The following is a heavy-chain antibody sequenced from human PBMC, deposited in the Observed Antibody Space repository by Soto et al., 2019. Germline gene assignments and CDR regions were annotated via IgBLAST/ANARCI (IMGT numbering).Heavy chain of an antibody. Sequence: SLRLSCTLSGFTSDDYDYALTWVRQAPGKGLQWLGLIRGSTYGGTTEYAASVKGRFTISRDDSKGIAYLQMNSLKTEDTAVYYCSRDGDFYGLDVWGQGTTVTVSS. CDR1: GFTSDDYDYA. CDR3: SRDGDFYGLDV. V-gene: IGHV3-49*04. J-gene: IGHJ6*02. CDR2: IRGSTYGGTT. D-gene: IGHD3-3*01.